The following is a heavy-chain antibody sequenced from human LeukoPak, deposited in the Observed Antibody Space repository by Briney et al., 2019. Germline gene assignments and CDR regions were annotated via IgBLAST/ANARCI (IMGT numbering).Heavy chain of an antibody. CDR2: IKQDETEK. V-gene: IGHV3-7*01. CDR1: GFTFSNFW. J-gene: IGHJ4*02. CDR3: ATSAHIEVGTAPPPDY. D-gene: IGHD2-21*02. Sequence: PGGSLRLSCTASGFTFSNFWMGWVRQAPGKGLEWVANIKQDETEKFYLGSVKGRFTISRDNSKNTLYLQMSGLRAEDTAVYYCATSAHIEVGTAPPPDYWGQGTLVTVTS.